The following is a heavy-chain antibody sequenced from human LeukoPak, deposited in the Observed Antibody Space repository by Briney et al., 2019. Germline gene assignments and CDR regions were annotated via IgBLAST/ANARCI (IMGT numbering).Heavy chain of an antibody. V-gene: IGHV3-7*01. CDR1: GFTFSNFW. CDR2: INESGSEK. D-gene: IGHD3-10*01. CDR3: AKVAHYYGSGSYYEYYFDY. Sequence: PGGSLRLSCEASGFTFSNFWLTWVRQALGRGLEWVASINESGSEKKYVDSVKGRLTISRDNARNSLYLQLNDLRAEDTAVYYCAKVAHYYGSGSYYEYYFDYWGQGTLVTVSS. J-gene: IGHJ4*02.